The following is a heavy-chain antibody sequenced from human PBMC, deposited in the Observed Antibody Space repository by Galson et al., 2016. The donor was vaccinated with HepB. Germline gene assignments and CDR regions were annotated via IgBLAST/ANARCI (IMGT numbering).Heavy chain of an antibody. J-gene: IGHJ3*02. CDR2: INAGNGDK. V-gene: IGHV1-3*01. CDR1: GYTFSSYA. Sequence: SVKVSCTASGYTFSSYAIHWVRQAPGKRPEWLGWINAGNGDKPYSQTLQGRITITIDTPASTAYMELSSLTSEDTAMYYCASTVVTPKRAGPFDIWGHGTMVAVSS. CDR3: ASTVVTPKRAGPFDI. D-gene: IGHD4-23*01.